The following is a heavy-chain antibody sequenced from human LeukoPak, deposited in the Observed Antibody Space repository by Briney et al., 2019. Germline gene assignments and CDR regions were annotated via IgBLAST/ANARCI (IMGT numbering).Heavy chain of an antibody. D-gene: IGHD3-10*01. CDR1: GGSISSYY. CDR2: IFYSGST. Sequence: PSETLSLTCTVSGGSISSYYWSWIRQPPGKGLEWIGYIFYSGSTNYNPSLKSRVTISVDTSKNQFSLKLSSVTAADTAVYYCARLLLWFGETPWGQGTLVTVSS. V-gene: IGHV4-59*08. J-gene: IGHJ5*02. CDR3: ARLLLWFGETP.